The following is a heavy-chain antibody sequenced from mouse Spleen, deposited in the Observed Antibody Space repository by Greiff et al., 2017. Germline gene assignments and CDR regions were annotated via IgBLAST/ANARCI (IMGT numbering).Heavy chain of an antibody. D-gene: IGHD2-1*01. J-gene: IGHJ2*01. CDR3: ARPGYGNLYYFDY. Sequence: QVQLQQSGTELVNPGASVKLSCKASGYTFTSYWMHWVKQRPGQGLEWIGNINPSNGGTNYNEKFKSKATLTVDKSSSTAYMQLSSLTSEDSAVYYCARPGYGNLYYFDYWGQGTTLTVSS. V-gene: IGHV1-53*01. CDR2: INPSNGGT. CDR1: GYTFTSYW.